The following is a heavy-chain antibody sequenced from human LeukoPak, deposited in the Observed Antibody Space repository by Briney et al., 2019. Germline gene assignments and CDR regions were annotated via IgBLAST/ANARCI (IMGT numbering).Heavy chain of an antibody. D-gene: IGHD3-3*01. V-gene: IGHV3-30*01. J-gene: IGHJ6*03. Sequence: GRSLRLSCAASGFNFSSYAMHWVRQAPGKGLEWVAVISYDGSNKYYADSVKGRFTISRDNSKNTLYLQMNSLGDEDTAVYYCARETYYDFWSGYLTSLPGGYYYMDVWGKGTTVTVSS. CDR2: ISYDGSNK. CDR3: ARETYYDFWSGYLTSLPGGYYYMDV. CDR1: GFNFSSYA.